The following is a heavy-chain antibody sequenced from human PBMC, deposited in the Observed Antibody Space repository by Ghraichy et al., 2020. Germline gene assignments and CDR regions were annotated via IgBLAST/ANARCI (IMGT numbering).Heavy chain of an antibody. CDR3: ARGRDTVREVTTIDY. Sequence: SQTLSLTCAVYGGSFSGYYWSWIRQPPGKGLEWIGEINHSGSTNYNPSLKSRVTISVDTTKNQFSLKLSSVTAADTAVYYCARGRDTVREVTTIDYWGQGTLVTVSS. CDR1: GGSFSGYY. J-gene: IGHJ4*02. CDR2: INHSGST. V-gene: IGHV4-34*01. D-gene: IGHD4-17*01.